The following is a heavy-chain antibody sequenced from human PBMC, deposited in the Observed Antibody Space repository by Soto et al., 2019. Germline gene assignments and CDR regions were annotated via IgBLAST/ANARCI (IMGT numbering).Heavy chain of an antibody. CDR3: GRGIGYSTAGCYDYGLAA. J-gene: IGHJ6*02. V-gene: IGHV4-4*07. CDR1: GGSISTYD. Sequence: SETLSLTCTVSGGSISTYDWNWVRQPAGKGLEWIGRIYTSGSTSYNPSLKSRVPVSVDTSKNQFSLKLSPVAAAAAAVSYCGRGIGYSTAGCYDYGLAAWGQGPTVTLPS. D-gene: IGHD6-13*01. CDR2: IYTSGST.